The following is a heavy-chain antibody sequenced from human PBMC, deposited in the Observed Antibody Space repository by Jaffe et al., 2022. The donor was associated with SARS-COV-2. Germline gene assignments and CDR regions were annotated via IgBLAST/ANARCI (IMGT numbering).Heavy chain of an antibody. CDR3: ARSYGSGWQTPGDAFDI. Sequence: EVQLVQSGAEVKRPGESLKISCKASGYTFTTYWVAWVRQVPGKGLEWLAIIYPGDSDTRYSPSFQGQVTISADKSISTAFLQWSSLKASDTAMYYCARSYGSGWQTPGDAFDIWGQGTMVTVSS. J-gene: IGHJ3*02. CDR1: GYTFTTYW. D-gene: IGHD6-19*01. CDR2: IYPGDSDT. V-gene: IGHV5-51*01.